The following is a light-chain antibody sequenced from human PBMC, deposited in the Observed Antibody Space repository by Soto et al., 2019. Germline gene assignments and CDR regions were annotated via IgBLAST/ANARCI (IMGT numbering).Light chain of an antibody. CDR1: SSDFGVYNY. Sequence: QAVVTQPASVSGSPGQSITISCTGTSSDFGVYNYVSWYQQHPGKAPKLMIYDVSHRPSGVSHRFSGSKSGNTASLTISGLQAEDEADYYCGSYTTSSNYVFGTGTKVTVL. V-gene: IGLV2-14*01. J-gene: IGLJ1*01. CDR2: DVS. CDR3: GSYTTSSNYV.